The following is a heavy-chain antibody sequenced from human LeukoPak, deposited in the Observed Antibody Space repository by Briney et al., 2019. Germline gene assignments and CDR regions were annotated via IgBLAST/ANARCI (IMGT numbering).Heavy chain of an antibody. Sequence: PSETLSLTCTVSGGSISSYYWSWIRQPPGKGLEWIGEINHSGSTNYNPSLKSRVTISVDTSKNQFSLKLSSVTAADTAVYYCAGAAVAGPDRLGWFDPWGQGTLVTVSS. CDR2: INHSGST. D-gene: IGHD6-19*01. J-gene: IGHJ5*02. CDR3: AGAAVAGPDRLGWFDP. CDR1: GGSISSYY. V-gene: IGHV4-34*01.